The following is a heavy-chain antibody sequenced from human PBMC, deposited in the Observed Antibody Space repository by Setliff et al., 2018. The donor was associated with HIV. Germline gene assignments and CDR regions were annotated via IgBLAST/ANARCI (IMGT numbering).Heavy chain of an antibody. CDR3: SIDVIGGWLRPMPDY. CDR2: IIPIFGTA. D-gene: IGHD5-12*01. V-gene: IGHV1-69*13. CDR1: GGTFSSYG. Sequence: SVKVSCKASGGTFSSYGISWVRQAPGQGLEWMGTIIPIFGTANYAQKFQGRVTITADESTSTAYMELNSLRSEDTAVYYCSIDVIGGWLRPMPDYWGPGTLVTVSS. J-gene: IGHJ4*02.